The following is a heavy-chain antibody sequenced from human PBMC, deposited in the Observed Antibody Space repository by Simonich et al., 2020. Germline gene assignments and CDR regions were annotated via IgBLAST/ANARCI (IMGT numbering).Heavy chain of an antibody. CDR3: ARDREVYGSGSYYNY. D-gene: IGHD3-10*01. CDR1: GFTFSSYW. CDR2: IKQDGSEK. Sequence: EVQLVESGGGLVQPGGSLRLSCAASGFTFSSYWMSWVRQAPGKWLEWVTNIKQDGSEKYYMDSVKGRFTISRDNAKNSLYLQMNSLRAEDTAVYYCARDREVYGSGSYYNYWGQGTLVTVSS. V-gene: IGHV3-7*01. J-gene: IGHJ4*02.